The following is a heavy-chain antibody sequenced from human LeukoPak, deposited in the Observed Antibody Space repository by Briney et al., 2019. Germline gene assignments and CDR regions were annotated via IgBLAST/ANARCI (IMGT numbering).Heavy chain of an antibody. CDR3: ARERYCSSGSCPNSNRYFDS. Sequence: GGSLRLSCAASGFTVSDIYMSWVRQAPRKGQEWVSVIHSDDNTYYADSVKGRFTISRDNSKNTLYLQMNSLRVEDTAVYYCARERYCSSGSCPNSNRYFDSWGQGTLVTVSS. V-gene: IGHV3-66*02. J-gene: IGHJ4*02. CDR2: IHSDDNT. CDR1: GFTVSDIY. D-gene: IGHD2-15*01.